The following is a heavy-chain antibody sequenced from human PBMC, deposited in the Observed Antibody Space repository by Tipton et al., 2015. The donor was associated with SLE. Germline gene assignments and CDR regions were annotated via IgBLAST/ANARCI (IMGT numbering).Heavy chain of an antibody. CDR1: GVSIRSYY. CDR2: IYPSGST. D-gene: IGHD2-8*01. Sequence: TLSLTCTVSGVSIRSYYWSWIRQPPGKGLEWIGYIYPSGSTFYNPSLESRVTISLDRSKNQFSLKLSSVTAADTAVYFCARLRIVYGFHGLDYWGLGTRVTVSA. V-gene: IGHV4-4*09. CDR3: ARLRIVYGFHGLDY. J-gene: IGHJ4*02.